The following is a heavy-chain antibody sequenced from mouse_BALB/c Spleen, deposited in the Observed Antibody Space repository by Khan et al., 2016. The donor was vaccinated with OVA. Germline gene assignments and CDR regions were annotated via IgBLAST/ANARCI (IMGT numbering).Heavy chain of an antibody. CDR1: GFTFSAYG. CDR3: ASHLTGSFAY. Sequence: MQLEESGGDLVRPGGSLKLSCAASGFTFSAYGMSWVRQSPDKRLEWVATINSAGYYTYYPDSLKGRFIISRDNAKNTLYLQMRSLKSEDTAMYYCASHLTGSFAYWGQGTLVTVSA. CDR2: INSAGYYT. V-gene: IGHV5-6*01. J-gene: IGHJ3*01. D-gene: IGHD4-1*01.